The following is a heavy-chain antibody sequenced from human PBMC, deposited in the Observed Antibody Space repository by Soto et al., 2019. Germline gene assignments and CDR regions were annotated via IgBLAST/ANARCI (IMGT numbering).Heavy chain of an antibody. J-gene: IGHJ4*02. CDR3: ARDRNHGLDN. CDR1: GYIFTING. V-gene: IGHV1-18*01. Sequence: QVQLVQSGAEVKMPGASVKVSCQASGYIFTINGISWVRQAPGQGLEWLGWISANRGNTNYAQNVQDRVILTTNTSTATAYMELRSLRSDDTAVYYCARDRNHGLDNWGQGTLVTVSS. CDR2: ISANRGNT. D-gene: IGHD4-17*01.